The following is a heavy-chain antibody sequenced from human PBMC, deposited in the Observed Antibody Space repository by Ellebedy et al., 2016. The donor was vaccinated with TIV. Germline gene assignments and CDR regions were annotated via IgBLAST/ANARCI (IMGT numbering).Heavy chain of an antibody. CDR2: INAGNGNT. CDR1: GYTFTSYA. J-gene: IGHJ5*02. V-gene: IGHV1-3*01. Sequence: ASVKVSXXASGYTFTSYAMHWVRQAPGQRLEWMGWINAGNGNTKYSQKFQGRVTITADKSTSTAYMELSSLRSEDTAVYYCAGTYSSGWYRFDPWGQGTLVTVSS. CDR3: AGTYSSGWYRFDP. D-gene: IGHD6-19*01.